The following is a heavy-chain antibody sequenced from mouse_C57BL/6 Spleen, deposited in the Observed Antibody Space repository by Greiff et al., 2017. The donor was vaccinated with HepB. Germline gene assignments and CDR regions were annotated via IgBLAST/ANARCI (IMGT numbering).Heavy chain of an antibody. J-gene: IGHJ4*01. Sequence: VQLQQPGAELVRPGSSVKLSCKASGYTFTSYWMDWVKQRPGQGLEWIGNIYPSDSETHYNQKFKDKATLTVDKSSSTAYMQLSSLTSEDSAVYYCARGETTVVATGKAMDYWGQGTSVTVSS. CDR3: ARGETTVVATGKAMDY. CDR2: IYPSDSET. V-gene: IGHV1-61*01. CDR1: GYTFTSYW. D-gene: IGHD1-1*01.